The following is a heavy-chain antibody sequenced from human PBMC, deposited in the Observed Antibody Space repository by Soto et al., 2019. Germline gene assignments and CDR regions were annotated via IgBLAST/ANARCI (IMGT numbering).Heavy chain of an antibody. CDR3: ARGTLV. CDR1: GGSIGSGGYW. D-gene: IGHD2-2*01. J-gene: IGHJ4*02. CDR2: VSYTGNT. V-gene: IGHV4-31*03. Sequence: QVQLQESGPGLMQPSQTLSLTCTVSGGSIGSGGYWWSWILQHPGRGLEWIGFVSYTGNTQYNPSLKSRVNISVDTSTKQFSLKLSSVTAADTAVYYCARGTLVWGQGTLVTVSS.